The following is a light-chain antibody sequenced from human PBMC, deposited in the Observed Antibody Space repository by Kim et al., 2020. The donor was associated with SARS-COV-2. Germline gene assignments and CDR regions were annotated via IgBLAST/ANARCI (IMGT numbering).Light chain of an antibody. V-gene: IGLV3-19*01. CDR2: DKD. J-gene: IGLJ1*01. Sequence: SSELTQDPVVSVALGQTVRITCHGDSLRNYFADWCQQRPGQAPVVVIYDKDTRPSGIPDRFPGSGSDNTASLTITGAQAEDEADYFCYSRDTSGSHVIFG. CDR1: SLRNYF. CDR3: YSRDTSGSHVI.